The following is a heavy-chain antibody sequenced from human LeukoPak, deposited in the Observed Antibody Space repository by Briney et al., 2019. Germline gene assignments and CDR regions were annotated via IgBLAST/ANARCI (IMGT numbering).Heavy chain of an antibody. Sequence: GGSLRLSCAASGFTFRSYWMTWVRQAPGKGLEWVANIKQDGSERNYVDSVESRFTISRDNAKNSLYLQMNSLRVEDTAVYYCATEKYCTSSTCLYHFQYWGQGTLVTVSS. V-gene: IGHV3-7*03. J-gene: IGHJ4*02. CDR3: ATEKYCTSSTCLYHFQY. CDR2: IKQDGSER. CDR1: GFTFRSYW. D-gene: IGHD2/OR15-2a*01.